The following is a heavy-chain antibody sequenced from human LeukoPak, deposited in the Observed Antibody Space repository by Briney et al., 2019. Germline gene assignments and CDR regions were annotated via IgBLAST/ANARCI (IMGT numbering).Heavy chain of an antibody. D-gene: IGHD1-26*01. Sequence: GGSLRLSCAASGFNFDNVGVHWVRQAPGKGVEWVAIVSYDGSIKYYADSVQGRFIVSRDNSKDTLYLQMNSLTVEDTAVYYCANLRSSGSADYWGQGTLVTVSS. J-gene: IGHJ4*02. CDR1: GFNFDNVG. V-gene: IGHV3-30*18. CDR3: ANLRSSGSADY. CDR2: VSYDGSIK.